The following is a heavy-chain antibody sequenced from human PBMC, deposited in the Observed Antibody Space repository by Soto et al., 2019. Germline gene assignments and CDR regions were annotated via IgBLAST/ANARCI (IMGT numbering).Heavy chain of an antibody. Sequence: QVQLRESGPGLVKPSQTLSLTCTVSGGSINSGGYYWNWIRQHPGKGLEWIGYMYYSGSTYYNPFLRSRVIISEDTSENHFSLKQSSVTGADTAVYFCARGYRQSGYSSSWVFNYWGQGTLVNVSS. CDR1: GGSINSGGYY. CDR3: ARGYRQSGYSSSWVFNY. D-gene: IGHD6-13*01. J-gene: IGHJ4*02. CDR2: MYYSGST. V-gene: IGHV4-31*03.